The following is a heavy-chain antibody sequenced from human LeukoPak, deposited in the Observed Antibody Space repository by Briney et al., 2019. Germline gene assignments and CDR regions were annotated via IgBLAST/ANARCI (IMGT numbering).Heavy chain of an antibody. J-gene: IGHJ4*02. CDR3: ARDHSGDY. Sequence: PGGSLRPSCAASGFTFSNYAMHWVRQAPGKGLEWVALISYDGSNKYYADSVKGRFTISRDNSKNTLYLQMNSLRADDTAVYYCARDHSGDYWGQGTLVTVSS. V-gene: IGHV3-30*04. D-gene: IGHD3-10*01. CDR1: GFTFSNYA. CDR2: ISYDGSNK.